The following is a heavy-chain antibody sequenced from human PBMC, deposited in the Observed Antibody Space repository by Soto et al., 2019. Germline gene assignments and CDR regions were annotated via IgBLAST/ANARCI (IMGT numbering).Heavy chain of an antibody. CDR1: GYTFTTYG. D-gene: IGHD1-1*01. CDR3: ARDGERDTGLNFYYYLHGMDA. Sequence: ASVKVSCKASGYTFTTYGISWVRQAPGQGLEWMGWISPYNGTTKYAEKFQGEMTMATDTATSTAYMDLRSLRSDDTAVYYCARDGERDTGLNFYYYLHGMDAWGQGTRVTAP. J-gene: IGHJ6*02. CDR2: ISPYNGTT. V-gene: IGHV1-18*04.